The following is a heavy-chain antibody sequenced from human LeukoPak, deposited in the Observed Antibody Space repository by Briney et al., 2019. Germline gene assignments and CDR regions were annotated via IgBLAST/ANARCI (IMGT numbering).Heavy chain of an antibody. CDR1: GFTFSSYG. J-gene: IGHJ6*03. CDR2: ISSSSSTR. CDR3: ARDMSVAGSGYYYYYMDV. V-gene: IGHV3-48*04. D-gene: IGHD6-19*01. Sequence: GGSLRLSCAASGFTFSSYGMHWVRQAPGKGLEWVSHISSSSSTRYYADSVKGRFTLSRDNAKNSLYLQMNSLRAEDTAVYYCARDMSVAGSGYYYYYMDVWGKGTTVTVSS.